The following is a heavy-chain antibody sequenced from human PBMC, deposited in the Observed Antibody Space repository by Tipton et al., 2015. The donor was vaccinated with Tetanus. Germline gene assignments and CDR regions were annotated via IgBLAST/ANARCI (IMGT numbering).Heavy chain of an antibody. CDR3: ARAHCTDGVCNFDF. J-gene: IGHJ4*02. CDR2: IYPGDSDT. Sequence: QLVQSGGEVKKPGESPKISCKGSGYIFNNYWIGWVRQKPGKGLEWMGVIYPGDSDTRYSPSFQGQVTISVDESINTAYLQWSSLKASDTSMFYCARAHCTDGVCNFDFWGQGALVTVAS. V-gene: IGHV5-51*01. D-gene: IGHD2-8*01. CDR1: GYIFNNYW.